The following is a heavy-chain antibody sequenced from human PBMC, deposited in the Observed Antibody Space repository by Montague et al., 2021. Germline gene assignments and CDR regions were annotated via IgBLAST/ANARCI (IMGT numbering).Heavy chain of an antibody. Sequence: SLRLSCAASGFNVNSHYMSWVRQAPGKGLEWVSVTYTGGSAYYADSAKGRFTVTRDSSKNMVYLQMDSLRAEDTAVYFCARDESNTSSLDYWGQGTLVTVSS. D-gene: IGHD3-10*01. CDR2: TYTGGSA. V-gene: IGHV3-53*01. CDR1: GFNVNSHY. CDR3: ARDESNTSSLDY. J-gene: IGHJ4*02.